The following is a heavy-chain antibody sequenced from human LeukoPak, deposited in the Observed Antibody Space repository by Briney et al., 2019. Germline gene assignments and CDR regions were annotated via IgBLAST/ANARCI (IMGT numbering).Heavy chain of an antibody. CDR1: GFTFSSYA. CDR3: ARVGRGYSYGYLGLDY. CDR2: LSSNGGST. Sequence: PGGSLRLSCAASGFTFSSYAMHWVRQAPGKGLEYVSALSSNGGSTYYANSVKGRFTISRDNSKNTLYLQMGSLRAEDMAVYYCARVGRGYSYGYLGLDYWGQGTLVTVSS. D-gene: IGHD5-18*01. V-gene: IGHV3-64*01. J-gene: IGHJ4*02.